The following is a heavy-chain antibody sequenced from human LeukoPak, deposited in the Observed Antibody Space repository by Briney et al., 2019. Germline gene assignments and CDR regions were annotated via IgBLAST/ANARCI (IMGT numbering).Heavy chain of an antibody. D-gene: IGHD3-16*02. V-gene: IGHV3-7*01. CDR3: ARVCYDYVWGSYRYTGGYFDY. J-gene: IGHJ4*02. CDR2: IKQDGSEK. CDR1: GFTFSSYW. Sequence: PGGSLRLSCAASGFTFSSYWRSWVRQAPGKGLEWVANIKQDGSEKYYVDSVKGRFTISRDNAKNSLYLQMNSLRAEDTAVYYCARVCYDYVWGSYRYTGGYFDYWGQGTLVTVSS.